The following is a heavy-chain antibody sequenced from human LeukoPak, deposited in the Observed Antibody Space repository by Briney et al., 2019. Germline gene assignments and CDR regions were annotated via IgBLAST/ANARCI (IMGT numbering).Heavy chain of an antibody. D-gene: IGHD5-12*01. CDR1: GFTFSDYY. J-gene: IGHJ4*02. CDR3: VRGYNSFDS. Sequence: GGSLRFSCAVSGFTFSDYYMAWVRQTPRKGREWCSRSGNRAHGYPTLYASSVRGRFTISRDSSGNSLFLQMNRLKSDDTAVYYCVRGYNSFDSWGQGTLVTVSS. CDR2: SGNRAHGYPT. V-gene: IGHV3-72*01.